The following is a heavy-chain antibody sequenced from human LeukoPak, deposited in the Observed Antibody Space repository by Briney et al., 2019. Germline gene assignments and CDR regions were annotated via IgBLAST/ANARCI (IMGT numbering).Heavy chain of an antibody. D-gene: IGHD6-13*01. V-gene: IGHV4-59*01. J-gene: IGHJ4*02. CDR2: IYYSGST. Sequence: SETLSLTYTVSGGSISSYYWSWIRQPPGKGLEWIGYIYYSGSTNYNPSLKSRVTISVETSKNEFSLKLRSVTAADTAVYYCARVTGYRIEDYFDYWGQETLVTVSS. CDR3: ARVTGYRIEDYFDY. CDR1: GGSISSYY.